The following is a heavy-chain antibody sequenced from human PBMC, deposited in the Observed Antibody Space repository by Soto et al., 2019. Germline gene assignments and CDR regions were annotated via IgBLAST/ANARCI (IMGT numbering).Heavy chain of an antibody. CDR2: IKSKTDGGTT. J-gene: IGHJ3*02. V-gene: IGHV3-15*01. CDR1: GFTFRNAW. Sequence: GGSLRLSCAASGFTFRNAWMSWVRQAPGKGLEWVGRIKSKTDGGTTDYAAPVKGRFNISRDDSKNTLYLQMNSLKTEDTAVYYCTTGSELVLGAFDIWGQGTMVTVSS. D-gene: IGHD6-6*01. CDR3: TTGSELVLGAFDI.